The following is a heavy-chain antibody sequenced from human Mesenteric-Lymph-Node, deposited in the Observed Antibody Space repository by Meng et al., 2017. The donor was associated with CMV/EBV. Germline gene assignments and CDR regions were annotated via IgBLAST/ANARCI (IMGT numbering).Heavy chain of an antibody. Sequence: SETLSLTCAVYGGSFSRDYWSWIRQPPGKGLEWIGEINRSGSTNYNPSLKSRVTISVDTSKNQFSLKLSSVTAADTAVYYCARAARLSEGTYSTIFTHGPYWFDPWGQGTLVTVSS. V-gene: IGHV4-34*01. CDR2: INRSGST. CDR1: GGSFSRDY. CDR3: ARAARLSEGTYSTIFTHGPYWFDP. D-gene: IGHD3-3*01. J-gene: IGHJ5*02.